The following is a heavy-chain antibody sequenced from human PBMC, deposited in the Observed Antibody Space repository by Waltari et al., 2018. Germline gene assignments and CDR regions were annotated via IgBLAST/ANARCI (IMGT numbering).Heavy chain of an antibody. CDR1: GYTFTSYG. CDR2: TSAYNGKT. D-gene: IGHD3-3*01. CDR3: ARVGDDFWSGYFDY. J-gene: IGHJ4*02. Sequence: QVQLVQSGAEVKKPGASVKVSCKASGYTFTSYGINWVRQAPGQGLEWMGWTSAYNGKTNYAQKVQGRVTMTTDTSTSTAYMELRSLRSDDTAVYYCARVGDDFWSGYFDYWGQGTLVTVSS. V-gene: IGHV1-18*04.